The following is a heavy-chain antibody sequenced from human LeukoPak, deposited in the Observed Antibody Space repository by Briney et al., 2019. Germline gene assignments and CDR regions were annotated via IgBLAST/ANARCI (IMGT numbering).Heavy chain of an antibody. CDR1: GGSISSGSYY. D-gene: IGHD2-21*02. CDR3: ARGGYCGGDCYFYY. V-gene: IGHV4-61*02. J-gene: IGHJ4*02. Sequence: SETLSLTCTVSGGSISSGSYYWSWIRQPAGKGLEWIGRIYLSGSTNYNPSLKSRVTISVDTSKNQFSLELSSVTAADTAVYYCARGGYCGGDCYFYYWGQGTLVTVSS. CDR2: IYLSGST.